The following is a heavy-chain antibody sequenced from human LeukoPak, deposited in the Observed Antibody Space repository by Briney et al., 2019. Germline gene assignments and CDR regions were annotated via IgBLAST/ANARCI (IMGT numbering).Heavy chain of an antibody. CDR3: AREDIVATGGYYYYYVMDV. V-gene: IGHV1-2*02. CDR2: INTKSVVT. D-gene: IGHD5-12*01. J-gene: IGHJ6*02. CDR1: GYTFTGYY. Sequence: ASVTVSFTGSGYTFTGYYMHRVRQAPGQGGERVGGINTKSVVTNYAQKFQGRFTMTRDTSISTAYMELSRLRSDDTAVYYCAREDIVATGGYYYYYVMDVWGQGTTVTVSS.